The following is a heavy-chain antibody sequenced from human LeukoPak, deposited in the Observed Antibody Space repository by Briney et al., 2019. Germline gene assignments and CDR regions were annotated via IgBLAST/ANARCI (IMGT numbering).Heavy chain of an antibody. D-gene: IGHD2-2*01. CDR2: INAGNGNT. J-gene: IGHJ1*01. Sequence: ASVKVSCKASGYTFTSYAMHWVRQAPGQRLEWMGWINAGNGNTKYSQKFQGRVTITRDTSASTAYMELSSLRSDDTAVYYCARDRGIVVVPAANRYFQHWGQGTLVTVSS. V-gene: IGHV1-3*01. CDR3: ARDRGIVVVPAANRYFQH. CDR1: GYTFTSYA.